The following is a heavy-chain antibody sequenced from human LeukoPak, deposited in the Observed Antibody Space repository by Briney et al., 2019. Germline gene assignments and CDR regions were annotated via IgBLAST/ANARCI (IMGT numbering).Heavy chain of an antibody. V-gene: IGHV4-39*07. CDR1: GGSISSSSYY. CDR3: ARDLGQQLAYYYYMDV. D-gene: IGHD6-13*01. J-gene: IGHJ6*03. CDR2: IYYSGST. Sequence: SETLSLTCTVSGGSISSSSYYWGWIRQPPGKGLEWIRSIYYSGSTYYNPSLKSRVTISVDTSKNQFSLKLSSVTAADTAVYYCARDLGQQLAYYYYMDVWGKGTTVTVSS.